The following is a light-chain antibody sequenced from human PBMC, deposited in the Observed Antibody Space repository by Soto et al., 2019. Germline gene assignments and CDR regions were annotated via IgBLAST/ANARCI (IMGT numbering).Light chain of an antibody. Sequence: EIVMTQSPATLSVSPGERATLSCRASQSFDSNLAWYQQKPGQAPRLLLFAASARASGVPARFRGSGSGTEFTLTISSLQSEDFAVYYCQQYNHWPSMYTFGQGTKVEMK. CDR3: QQYNHWPSMYT. V-gene: IGKV3-15*01. J-gene: IGKJ2*01. CDR1: QSFDSN. CDR2: AAS.